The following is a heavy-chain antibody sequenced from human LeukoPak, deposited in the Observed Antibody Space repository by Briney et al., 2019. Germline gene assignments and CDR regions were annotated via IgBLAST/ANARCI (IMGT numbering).Heavy chain of an antibody. CDR2: IYTSGST. Sequence: TSETLSLTCTVSGGSISSYYWSWIRQPLGKGLEWIGYIYTSGSTNYNPSLKSRVTISVDTSKNQFSLKLSSVTAADTAVYYCARHRASGDWFDPWGQGTLVTVSS. CDR3: ARHRASGDWFDP. D-gene: IGHD3-10*01. J-gene: IGHJ5*02. V-gene: IGHV4-4*09. CDR1: GGSISSYY.